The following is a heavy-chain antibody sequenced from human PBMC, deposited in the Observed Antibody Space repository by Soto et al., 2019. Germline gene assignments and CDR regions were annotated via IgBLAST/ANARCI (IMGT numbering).Heavy chain of an antibody. J-gene: IGHJ4*02. D-gene: IGHD3-3*01. CDR2: IYYSGST. CDR3: ATSLPARFLEWVL. CDR1: GGSISSSRYY. Sequence: SETLSLTCTVSGGSISSSRYYWGWIRQPPGKGLEWIGSIYYSGSTYYNPSLKSRVTISVDTSKNQFSLKLSSVTAADTAVYYCATSLPARFLEWVLWGQGTLVTVSS. V-gene: IGHV4-39*01.